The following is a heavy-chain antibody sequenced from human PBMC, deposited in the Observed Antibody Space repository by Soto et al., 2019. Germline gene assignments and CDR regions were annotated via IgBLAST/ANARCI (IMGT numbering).Heavy chain of an antibody. Sequence: PWGSLILSCAASGFTFSSYSMNWVRQAPGKGLEWVSSISSSSSYIYYADSVNGRFTISRDNAKNSLYLQMNSLRAEDTAVYYCAAGLGYYMDVWGKGTTVTVSS. V-gene: IGHV3-21*01. D-gene: IGHD6-13*01. CDR2: ISSSSSYI. CDR3: AAGLGYYMDV. J-gene: IGHJ6*03. CDR1: GFTFSSYS.